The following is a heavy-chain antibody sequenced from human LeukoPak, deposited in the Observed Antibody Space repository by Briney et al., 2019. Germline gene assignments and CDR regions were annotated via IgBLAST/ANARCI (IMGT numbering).Heavy chain of an antibody. J-gene: IGHJ6*03. D-gene: IGHD1-1*01. CDR3: ARGGQLECYLGYYYYMDV. CDR2: IIPIFGTA. CDR1: GGTFSSYA. Sequence: ASVKVSCKASGGTFSSYAISWVRQAPGQGLEWMGRIIPIFGTANYAQKFQGRVTITTDESTSTAYMELSSLRSEDTAVYYCARGGQLECYLGYYYYMDVWGKGTTVTVSS. V-gene: IGHV1-69*05.